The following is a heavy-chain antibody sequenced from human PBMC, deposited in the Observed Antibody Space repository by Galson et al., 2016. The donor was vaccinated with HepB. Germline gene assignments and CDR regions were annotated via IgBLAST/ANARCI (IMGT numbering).Heavy chain of an antibody. CDR3: ARSSGAAVVGAATEFDY. V-gene: IGHV4-39*01. CDR2: IYYSGRT. CDR1: GGSISRSSYY. Sequence: SETLSLTCSVSGGSISRSSYYWGWIRQPPGKGLEWIGSIYYSGRTYYNPSLKSRVTISVDTSKNQFSLKLSSVTAADTAVYYCARSSGAAVVGAATEFDYWGQGTLVTVSS. D-gene: IGHD2-15*01. J-gene: IGHJ4*02.